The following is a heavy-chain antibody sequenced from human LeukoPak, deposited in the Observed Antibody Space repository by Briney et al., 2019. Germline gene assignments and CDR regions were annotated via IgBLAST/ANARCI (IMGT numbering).Heavy chain of an antibody. Sequence: SETLSLTCTVSGGSISSSSYYWGWIRQPPGKGLECIGSMYYSGSTYYNPSLKSRVTISVEKSKKQFSLKLSSVTAADTAVYYCARQWYNWNVGWFDPWGQGTLVTVSS. J-gene: IGHJ5*02. CDR2: MYYSGST. V-gene: IGHV4-39*01. D-gene: IGHD1-1*01. CDR1: GGSISSSSYY. CDR3: ARQWYNWNVGWFDP.